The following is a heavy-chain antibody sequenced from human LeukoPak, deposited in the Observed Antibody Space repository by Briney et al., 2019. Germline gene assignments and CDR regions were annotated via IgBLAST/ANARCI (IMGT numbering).Heavy chain of an antibody. CDR3: ARDPYSCSGGSCYYYYGMDV. J-gene: IGHJ6*02. Sequence: SVKVSCKASGGTFSSYAISWVRQAPGQGLEWMGRIIPILGIANYAQKFQGRVTITPDKSTSTAYMELGSLRSEDTAVYYCARDPYSCSGGSCYYYYGMDVWGQGTTVTVSS. D-gene: IGHD2-15*01. CDR2: IIPILGIA. V-gene: IGHV1-69*04. CDR1: GGTFSSYA.